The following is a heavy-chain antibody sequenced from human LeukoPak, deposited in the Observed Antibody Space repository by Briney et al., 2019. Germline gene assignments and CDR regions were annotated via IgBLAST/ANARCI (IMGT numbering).Heavy chain of an antibody. D-gene: IGHD1-1*01. CDR2: IIPIFGTV. CDR3: ARGGAATGRIDY. J-gene: IGHJ4*02. Sequence: SVKVSCKASGGTFSSYAISWVRQAPGQGLEWMGGIIPIFGTVNYAQKFQGRVTITADESTSTAYMELSSLRSEDTAVYYCARGGAATGRIDYWGQGTLVTVSS. CDR1: GGTFSSYA. V-gene: IGHV1-69*13.